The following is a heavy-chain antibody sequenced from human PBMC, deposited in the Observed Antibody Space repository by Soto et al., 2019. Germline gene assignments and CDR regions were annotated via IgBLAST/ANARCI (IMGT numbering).Heavy chain of an antibody. D-gene: IGHD4-17*01. CDR2: IYYSGST. V-gene: IGHV4-59*12. CDR1: GGSISSYY. J-gene: IGHJ6*02. Sequence: SETLSLTCTVSGGSISSYYWTWIRQPPGKGMEWIGYIYYSGSTNYNPSLKSRLTISVDTSKNQFSLKLSSVTAADTAVYYCARAHYGDYGYGMDVWGQGTTVTVSS. CDR3: ARAHYGDYGYGMDV.